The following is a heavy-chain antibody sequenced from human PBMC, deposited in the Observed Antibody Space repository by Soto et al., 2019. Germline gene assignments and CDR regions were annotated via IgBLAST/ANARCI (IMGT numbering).Heavy chain of an antibody. CDR3: ARHLASGGVHHY. V-gene: IGHV5-51*01. D-gene: IGHD3-16*01. Sequence: GESLKISCNGSGYSFTTYWIDWVRQMPGKGLEWMGIILPGNSDIIYSPSFQGQVTISADKSINTAYLQWSSLKASDSAIYYCARHLASGGVHHYRGQGTLGTVSS. CDR1: GYSFTTYW. J-gene: IGHJ4*02. CDR2: ILPGNSDI.